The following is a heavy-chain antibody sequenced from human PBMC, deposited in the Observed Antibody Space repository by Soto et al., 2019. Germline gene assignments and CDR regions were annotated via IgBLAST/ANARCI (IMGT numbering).Heavy chain of an antibody. CDR1: GFTFSTYT. D-gene: IGHD1-1*01. CDR2: ISAGSRSI. J-gene: IGHJ3*02. CDR3: ARSTPWNPFDI. Sequence: EVQLVESGGGLVEPGGSLRLSCAASGFTFSTYTMNWVRQAPGKGLEWVSSISAGSRSIYYTDSLKGRSTVSRDNSKNSLYLQINSLKADDTAVYYCARSTPWNPFDIWGQGTMVTVSS. V-gene: IGHV3-21*01.